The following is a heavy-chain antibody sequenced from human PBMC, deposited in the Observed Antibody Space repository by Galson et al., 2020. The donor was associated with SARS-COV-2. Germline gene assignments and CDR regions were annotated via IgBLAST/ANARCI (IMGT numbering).Heavy chain of an antibody. Sequence: SETLSLTCAVSGGSISTGGYSWTWIRQPPGKGLEWIGYIYHSGSTYYNPSLNSRVTISLDRSKNQFSLKLTSVTAADTAVYYCASRPYYVSWSDSLDYWGQVILVTVSS. CDR3: ASRPYYVSWSDSLDY. J-gene: IGHJ4*02. CDR1: GGSISTGGYS. CDR2: IYHSGST. D-gene: IGHD3-10*01. V-gene: IGHV4-30-2*01.